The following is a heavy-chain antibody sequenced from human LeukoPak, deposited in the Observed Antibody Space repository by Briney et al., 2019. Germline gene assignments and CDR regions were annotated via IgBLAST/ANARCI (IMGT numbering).Heavy chain of an antibody. CDR1: GFTFSSYA. V-gene: IGHV3-23*01. J-gene: IGHJ4*02. D-gene: IGHD4-17*01. CDR3: VKRGASDGDYEFDY. CDR2: ISRSGGST. Sequence: PGGSLRLSCAASGFTFSSYAMSWVRQAPGKGLEWVSAISRSGGSTYYADSVRGRFSISRDNSKNTLYLQMNSLRTEDTAVYYCVKRGASDGDYEFDYWGQGTLVTVSS.